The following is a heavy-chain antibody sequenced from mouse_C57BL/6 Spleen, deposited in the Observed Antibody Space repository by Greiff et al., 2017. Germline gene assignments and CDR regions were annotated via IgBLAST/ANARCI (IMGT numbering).Heavy chain of an antibody. D-gene: IGHD2-12*01. CDR2: ISDGGSYT. Sequence: EVMLVESGGGLVKPGGSLKLSCAASGFTFSNYAMSWVRQTPEKRLEWVATISDGGSYTDYPDNVKGRCTITRDKAKNNLYLQMSHLKSEDTAMYYCAREGDDGFDYWGQGTTLTVSS. CDR1: GFTFSNYA. J-gene: IGHJ2*01. CDR3: AREGDDGFDY. V-gene: IGHV5-4*01.